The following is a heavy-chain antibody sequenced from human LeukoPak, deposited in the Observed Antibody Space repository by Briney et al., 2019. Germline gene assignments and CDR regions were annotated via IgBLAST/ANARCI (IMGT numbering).Heavy chain of an antibody. J-gene: IGHJ4*02. D-gene: IGHD3-22*01. CDR1: GCSISSYY. CDR3: ARSSGYYYVDFDY. V-gene: IGHV4-59*01. Sequence: PSETLSLTCTASGCSISSYYWSWIRQPPGKGLEWIGYIYYSGSTNYNPSLKSRVTISVDTSKNQFSLKLSSVTAADTAVYYCARSSGYYYVDFDYWGQGTLVTVSS. CDR2: IYYSGST.